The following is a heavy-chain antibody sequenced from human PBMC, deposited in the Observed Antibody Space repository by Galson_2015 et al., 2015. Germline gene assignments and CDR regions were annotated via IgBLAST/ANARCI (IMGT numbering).Heavy chain of an antibody. CDR3: ARMVGSPWLGNWFDP. D-gene: IGHD3-10*01. CDR2: MYSDGRT. J-gene: IGHJ5*02. Sequence: TLSLTCSVSGGSISSGTYYWSWIRQPAGKGLEWIGRMYSDGRTNYNPSLKSRITISGDTSKNQFSLRLSSVTAADAAVYYCARMVGSPWLGNWFDPWGQGTLVTVSS. V-gene: IGHV4-61*02. CDR1: GGSISSGTYY.